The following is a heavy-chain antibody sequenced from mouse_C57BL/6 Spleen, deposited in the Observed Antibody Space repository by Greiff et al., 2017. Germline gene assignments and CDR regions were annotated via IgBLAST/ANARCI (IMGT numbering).Heavy chain of an antibody. Sequence: QVQLQQSGPELVKPGASVKISCKASGYAFSSSWMNWVKQRPGKGLEWIGRIYPGDGDTNYNGKFKGKATLTADKSSSTAYMQLSSLTSEDSAVYFCARSGNYYGPDYWGQGTTLTVSS. CDR1: GYAFSSSW. CDR3: ARSGNYYGPDY. V-gene: IGHV1-82*01. D-gene: IGHD1-1*01. CDR2: IYPGDGDT. J-gene: IGHJ2*01.